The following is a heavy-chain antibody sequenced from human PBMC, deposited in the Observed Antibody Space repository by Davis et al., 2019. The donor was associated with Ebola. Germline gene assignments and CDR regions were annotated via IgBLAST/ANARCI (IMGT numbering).Heavy chain of an antibody. CDR3: ARGRDYAFDI. J-gene: IGHJ3*02. Sequence: GESLKISCAASGFTFSGSSMNWVRRAPGKGLEWVSHISGGTGTIEYADSVKGRFTMSRDNAKNSLYLQMNSLSDEDTAVYYCARGRDYAFDIWGQGTMVTVSS. CDR1: GFTFSGSS. V-gene: IGHV3-48*02. D-gene: IGHD2-21*02. CDR2: ISGGTGTI.